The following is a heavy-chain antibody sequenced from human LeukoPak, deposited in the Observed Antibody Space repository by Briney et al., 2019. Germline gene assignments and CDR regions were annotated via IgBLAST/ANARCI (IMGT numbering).Heavy chain of an antibody. J-gene: IGHJ4*02. CDR2: ISYDESVT. V-gene: IGHV3-30*04. Sequence: PGGSLRLSCAASGFTFSSYALHWVRQAPGKGLEWVAVISYDESVTYYADSVKGRFTISRDNSKNTLYLQMNSLRAEDTAVYYCARTGPYYYDSSGYYLDYWGQGTLVTVSS. D-gene: IGHD3-22*01. CDR3: ARTGPYYYDSSGYYLDY. CDR1: GFTFSSYA.